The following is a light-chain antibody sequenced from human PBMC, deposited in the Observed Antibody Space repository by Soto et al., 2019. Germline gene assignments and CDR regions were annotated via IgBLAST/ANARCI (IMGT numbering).Light chain of an antibody. Sequence: IQMTQSPSSLSASVGDRVTILCRASHGIRDDLGWYQQKPGKAPKLLIYAASILQSAVPSRFSGSGSGTNFTLSITSLQPEDSASYYCLQDYGYPWTFGQGTKVEVK. CDR1: HGIRDD. V-gene: IGKV1-6*01. CDR3: LQDYGYPWT. J-gene: IGKJ1*01. CDR2: AAS.